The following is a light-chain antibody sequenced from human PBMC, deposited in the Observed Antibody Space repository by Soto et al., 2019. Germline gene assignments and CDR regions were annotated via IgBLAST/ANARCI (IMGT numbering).Light chain of an antibody. V-gene: IGLV2-14*01. J-gene: IGLJ1*01. CDR3: SSYASSSPYV. CDR1: SSDVGGYNY. CDR2: EVS. Sequence: QSALTQPASVSGSDGQSIIISCTGTSSDVGGYNYVSWYQQHPGKAPKLIIYEVSNRPSGVSNRFSGSKSGNTASLTISGLQGDDEADYYCSSYASSSPYVFGTGPKLTVL.